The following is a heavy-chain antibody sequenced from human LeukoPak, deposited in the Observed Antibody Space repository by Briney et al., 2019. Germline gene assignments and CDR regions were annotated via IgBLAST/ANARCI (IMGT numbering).Heavy chain of an antibody. Sequence: GGSLRLSCAASGFTFSSYEMNWVRQAPGKGLEWVSYISSSGSTIYYADSVKGRFTISRDNAKNSLYLQMNSLRAEDTAVYYCVRYPDQTIPYYYYYGMDVWGQGITVTVSS. CDR2: ISSSGSTI. CDR3: VRYPDQTIPYYYYYGMDV. V-gene: IGHV3-48*03. J-gene: IGHJ6*02. D-gene: IGHD2-2*01. CDR1: GFTFSSYE.